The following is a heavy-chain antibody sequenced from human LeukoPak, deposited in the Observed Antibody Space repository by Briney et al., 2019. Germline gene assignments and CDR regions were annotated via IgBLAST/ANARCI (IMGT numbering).Heavy chain of an antibody. V-gene: IGHV3-7*01. CDR3: ARGLVDIVVVPAAIPGYYYYYGMDV. CDR2: IKQDGSEK. CDR1: GFTFSNYA. Sequence: GGSLRLSCTASGFTFSNYAMTWVRQAPGKGLEWVANIKQDGSEKYYVDSVKGRFTISRDNAKNSLYLQMNSLRAEDTAVYYCARGLVDIVVVPAAIPGYYYYYGMDVWGQGTTVTVSS. D-gene: IGHD2-2*02. J-gene: IGHJ6*02.